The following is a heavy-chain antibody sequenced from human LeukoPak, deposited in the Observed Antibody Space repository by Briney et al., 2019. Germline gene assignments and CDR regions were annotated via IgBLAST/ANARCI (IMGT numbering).Heavy chain of an antibody. Sequence: GGSLRLSCAASGFTVSSNYMSWVRLAPGKGLEWVSVIYSGGSTYYADSVKGRFTISRDNSKNTLYLQMNSLRAEDTAVYYCARESDYGDYVDYWGQGTLVTVSS. V-gene: IGHV3-66*01. CDR1: GFTVSSNY. J-gene: IGHJ4*02. CDR3: ARESDYGDYVDY. D-gene: IGHD4-17*01. CDR2: IYSGGST.